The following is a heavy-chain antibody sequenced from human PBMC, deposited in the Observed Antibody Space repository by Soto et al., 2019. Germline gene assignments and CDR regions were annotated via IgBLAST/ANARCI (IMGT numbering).Heavy chain of an antibody. CDR2: THNSGST. V-gene: IGHV4-4*03. D-gene: IGHD2-21*02. CDR3: ARDWVSAAYCGGDCYSGSWFDP. CDR1: GGPFAIITG. J-gene: IGHJ5*02. Sequence: QVQLQESGPGLLNPPGPFPLTAVVSGGPFAIITGGGGVASPQGKGWEGMGQTHNSGSTNYNPSLKSRVTISVDKSKNQFSLKLSSVTAADTAVYYCARDWVSAAYCGGDCYSGSWFDPWGQGTLVTVSS.